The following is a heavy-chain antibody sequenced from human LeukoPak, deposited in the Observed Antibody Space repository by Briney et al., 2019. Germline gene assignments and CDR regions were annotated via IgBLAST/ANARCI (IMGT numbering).Heavy chain of an antibody. CDR2: IYTSGST. D-gene: IGHD5-12*01. Sequence: PSETLSLTCTVSGGSISSYYWSWIRQPAGKGLEWIGRIYTSGSTNYNPSLKSRVTISVDTSKNQFSLKLSSVTAADTAVYYCARGDGYSGYDYFDYWGQGTLVTVSS. CDR1: GGSISSYY. J-gene: IGHJ4*02. V-gene: IGHV4-4*07. CDR3: ARGDGYSGYDYFDY.